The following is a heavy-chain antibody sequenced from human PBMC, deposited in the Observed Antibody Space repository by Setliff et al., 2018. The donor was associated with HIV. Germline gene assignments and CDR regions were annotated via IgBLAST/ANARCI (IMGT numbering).Heavy chain of an antibody. CDR3: ARHTIDISLLVVQDPGPFDI. V-gene: IGHV5-51*01. D-gene: IGHD3-10*01. CDR1: GYGFSNHW. CDR2: IYPQDSDT. J-gene: IGHJ3*02. Sequence: GESLKISCTGSGYGFSNHWIGWVRQMPGRGLEWMGIIYPQDSDTRYSPSFEGHVTISADRSRNTAYPQWTALKASDTAMYYCARHTIDISLLVVQDPGPFDIWGRGTMVTVSS.